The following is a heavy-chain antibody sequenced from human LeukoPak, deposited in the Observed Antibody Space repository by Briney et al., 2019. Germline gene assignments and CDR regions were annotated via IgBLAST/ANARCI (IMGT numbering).Heavy chain of an antibody. D-gene: IGHD5-18*01. V-gene: IGHV3-21*01. J-gene: IGHJ3*02. Sequence: GGSLRLSCAASGFTFSSYSMNWVRQAPGKGLEWVSSISSSSSYIYYADSVKGRFTISRDNAKNSLYLQMNSLRAEDTAVYYCARDQDTAMAEGDDAFDIWGQGTMVTVSS. CDR1: GFTFSSYS. CDR3: ARDQDTAMAEGDDAFDI. CDR2: ISSSSSYI.